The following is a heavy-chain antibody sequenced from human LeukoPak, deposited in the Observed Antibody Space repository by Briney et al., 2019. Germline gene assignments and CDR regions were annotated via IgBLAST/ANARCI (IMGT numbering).Heavy chain of an antibody. V-gene: IGHV3-74*01. CDR3: ARSYCSTTSCYGWFDP. Sequence: GGSLRLSCAASGFTLSSYWMHWVRQAPGKGLVWVSRINSDGSSTTYADSVKGRFSISRDNAKNTLYLQMNSLRAEDTAVYYCARSYCSTTSCYGWFDPWGQGTLVTVSS. D-gene: IGHD2-2*01. CDR2: INSDGSST. J-gene: IGHJ5*02. CDR1: GFTLSSYW.